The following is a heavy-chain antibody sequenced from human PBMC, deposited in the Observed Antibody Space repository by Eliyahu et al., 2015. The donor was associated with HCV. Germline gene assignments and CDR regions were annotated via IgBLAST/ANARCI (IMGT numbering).Heavy chain of an antibody. CDR1: GFTFSSYG. CDR3: ARTAGYYEIHYYYMDV. Sequence: GFTFSSYGIHWVRQAPGKGLEWVAVIWYDGSNKYYEDSVKGRFTISRDNSKNTVYLQMNSLRVEDTAVYYCARTAGYYEIHYYYMDVWGKGTTVTVSS. J-gene: IGHJ6*03. V-gene: IGHV3-33*01. D-gene: IGHD3-9*01. CDR2: IWYDGSNK.